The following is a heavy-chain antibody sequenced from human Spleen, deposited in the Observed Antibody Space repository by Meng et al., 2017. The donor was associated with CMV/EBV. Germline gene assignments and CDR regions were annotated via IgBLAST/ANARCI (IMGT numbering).Heavy chain of an antibody. CDR2: ISASGGST. CDR1: GFTFSSYA. J-gene: IGHJ6*02. D-gene: IGHD6-19*01. V-gene: IGHV3-23*01. CDR3: ARDQWLVKRGEGLYYYYYYGMDV. Sequence: GESLKISCAASGFTFSSYAMSWVRQAPGKGLEWVSGISASGGSTYYADSVKGRFTISRDNSKNTLYLQMNSLRAEDTAVYYCARDQWLVKRGEGLYYYYYYGMDVWGQGTTVTVSS.